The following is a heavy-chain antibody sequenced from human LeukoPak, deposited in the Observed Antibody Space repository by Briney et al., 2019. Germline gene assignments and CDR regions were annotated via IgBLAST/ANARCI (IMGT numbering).Heavy chain of an antibody. V-gene: IGHV3-21*01. J-gene: IGHJ4*02. CDR1: GFTFSSYS. D-gene: IGHD1-26*01. Sequence: GGSLRLSCAASGFTFSSYSMNWVRQAPGKGLEWVSSISSSSSYIYYADSVKGRFTISRDNDKNTLYLQMNSLRAEDTAVYYCARDSLGATTVDYWGQGTLVTVSS. CDR2: ISSSSSYI. CDR3: ARDSLGATTVDY.